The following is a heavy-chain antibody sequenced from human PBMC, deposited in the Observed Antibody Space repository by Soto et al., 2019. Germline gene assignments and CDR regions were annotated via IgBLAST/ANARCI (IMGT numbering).Heavy chain of an antibody. CDR3: ARFGRGDSYYGMDV. J-gene: IGHJ6*02. D-gene: IGHD2-21*02. CDR2: IHSSGST. Sequence: QVQLQESGPGLVKPSETLSLTCTVSGDSISSYYWTWIRQPPGKGLEWIGYIHSSGSTNYNPSFKSRVTMSVDTSKNHFSLRLRSVTAADTAVYYCARFGRGDSYYGMDVWGQGTTVIVSS. CDR1: GDSISSYY. V-gene: IGHV4-4*09.